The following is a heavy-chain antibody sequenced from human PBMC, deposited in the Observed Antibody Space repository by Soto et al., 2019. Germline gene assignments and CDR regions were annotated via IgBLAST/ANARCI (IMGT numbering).Heavy chain of an antibody. CDR3: ARVGYGNGKDV. CDR1: GYTFTNYT. J-gene: IGHJ6*02. CDR2: INGGSGHT. V-gene: IGHV1-3*01. Sequence: QVQLVQSGAEVKKPGASVKVSCKASGYTFTNYTIHWVRQAPGQRLEWMGWINGGSGHTRDSQKFQGRVTFSRDTSASTAYMELRSLRSEDTAVYYCARVGYGNGKDVWGQGTTVTVSS. D-gene: IGHD5-12*01.